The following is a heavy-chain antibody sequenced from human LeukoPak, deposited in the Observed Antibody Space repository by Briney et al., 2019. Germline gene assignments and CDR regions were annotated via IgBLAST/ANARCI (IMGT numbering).Heavy chain of an antibody. CDR2: IIPIFGTA. CDR3: ATGSPGSGSYYNIDY. D-gene: IGHD3-10*01. CDR1: GGSFSSYA. J-gene: IGHJ4*02. V-gene: IGHV1-69*13. Sequence: GASVKVSCKASGGSFSSYAISWVRQAPGQGLEWMGGIIPIFGTANYAQKFQGRVTITADESTSTAYMELSSLRSEDTAVYYCATGSPGSGSYYNIDYWGQGTLVTVSS.